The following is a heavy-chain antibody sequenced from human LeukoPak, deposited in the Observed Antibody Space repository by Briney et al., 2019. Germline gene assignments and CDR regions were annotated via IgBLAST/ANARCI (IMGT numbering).Heavy chain of an antibody. V-gene: IGHV3-30*04. J-gene: IGHJ5*02. CDR1: GFTFSSYA. CDR2: ISYDSTKR. D-gene: IGHD2-15*01. Sequence: GGSLRLSCAASGFTFSSYALHWVRQAPGKGLEWVAVISYDSTKRYYAHSVKGRFTISRDNSRDTLFLQMDGLKAEDTAVYYCARTYCSGGTCSGADHRGQGTVVTVSS. CDR3: ARTYCSGGTCSGADH.